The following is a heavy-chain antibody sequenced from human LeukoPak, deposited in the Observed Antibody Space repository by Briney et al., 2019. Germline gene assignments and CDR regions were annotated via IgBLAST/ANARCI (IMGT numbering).Heavy chain of an antibody. V-gene: IGHV1-2*06. Sequence: ASVNVSCKASGYTFTGYYMHWVRQAPGQGLEWMGRINPNSGGTNYAQKFQGRVTMTRDTSISTAYMELSRLRSDDTAVYYCAKGSGVPAATHYYYYGMDVWGQGTTVTVSS. J-gene: IGHJ6*02. CDR2: INPNSGGT. CDR3: AKGSGVPAATHYYYYGMDV. D-gene: IGHD2-2*01. CDR1: GYTFTGYY.